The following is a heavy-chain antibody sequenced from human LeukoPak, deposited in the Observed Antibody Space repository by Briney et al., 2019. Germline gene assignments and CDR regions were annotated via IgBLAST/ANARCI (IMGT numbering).Heavy chain of an antibody. J-gene: IGHJ5*02. CDR3: SRYSIFAESTSWFDP. V-gene: IGHV4-38-2*01. Sequence: SETLSLTCAVSGYSISSGYYWGWIRQSPGKGLEWIGTISHSGTAYYNPSVKSRVTISVDKLKNQFSLKLSSVTAADTGMYFCSRYSIFAESTSWFDPWGQGILVTVSS. CDR2: ISHSGTA. CDR1: GYSISSGYY. D-gene: IGHD3-10*01.